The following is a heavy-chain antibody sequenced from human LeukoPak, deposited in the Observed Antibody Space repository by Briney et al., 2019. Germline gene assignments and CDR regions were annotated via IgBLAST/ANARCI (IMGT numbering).Heavy chain of an antibody. Sequence: SETLSLTCTVSGGSISSYYWSWIRQPPGKGLEWIGYIYHSGSTYYNPSLKSRVTMSVDTPKNEVSLKLTSVTAADTAVYFCARGGGTNDDFWSGYAYSFDYWGQGALVTVS. CDR3: ARGGGTNDDFWSGYAYSFDY. V-gene: IGHV4-59*12. J-gene: IGHJ4*02. CDR1: GGSISSYY. CDR2: IYHSGST. D-gene: IGHD3-3*01.